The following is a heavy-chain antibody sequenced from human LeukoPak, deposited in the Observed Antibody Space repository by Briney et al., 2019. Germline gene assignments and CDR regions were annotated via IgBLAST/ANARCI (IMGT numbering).Heavy chain of an antibody. CDR2: IKDGGGTT. D-gene: IGHD1-26*01. J-gene: IGHJ6*03. CDR3: AKDSKIVGATFRSYHYMDV. CDR1: GFTFTKAW. Sequence: GESLTLSCVASGFTFTKAWMSWVRQAPGKGLEWIARIKDGGGTTDYAAPVKGRFTISRDNSKNTLYLQMNSLRAEDTAVYYCAKDSKIVGATFRSYHYMDVWGKGTAVTVSS. V-gene: IGHV3-15*01.